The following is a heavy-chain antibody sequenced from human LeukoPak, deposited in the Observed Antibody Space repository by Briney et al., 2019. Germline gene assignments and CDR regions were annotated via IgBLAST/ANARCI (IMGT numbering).Heavy chain of an antibody. J-gene: IGHJ4*02. Sequence: PGGSLRLSCAASGFTFSSYSMNWVRQAPGKGLEWVSSISSSSSYIYYADSVKGRFTISRDNAKNSLYLQMNSLRAEDTAVYYCAREGYCSSTSCYEDYFDYWGQGTLVTVSS. CDR3: AREGYCSSTSCYEDYFDY. D-gene: IGHD2-2*01. CDR2: ISSSSSYI. V-gene: IGHV3-21*01. CDR1: GFTFSSYS.